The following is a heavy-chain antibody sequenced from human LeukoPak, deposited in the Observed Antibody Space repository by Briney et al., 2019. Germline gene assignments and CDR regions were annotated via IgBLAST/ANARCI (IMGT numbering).Heavy chain of an antibody. Sequence: SETLSLTCTVSGYSITNGYYWGWIRQPPGNGLEWIGSIYHDGRIDYNPSLKSRVTISRDTSNDQFSLKLSSVTAAGTAMYYCARDTSPGITGTYWGQGTLVTVSS. CDR3: ARDTSPGITGTY. V-gene: IGHV4-38-2*02. CDR1: GYSITNGYY. J-gene: IGHJ4*02. D-gene: IGHD1-20*01. CDR2: IYHDGRI.